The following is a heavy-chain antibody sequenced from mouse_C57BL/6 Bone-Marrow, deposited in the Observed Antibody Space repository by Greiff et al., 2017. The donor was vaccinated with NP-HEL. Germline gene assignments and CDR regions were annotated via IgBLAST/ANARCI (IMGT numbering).Heavy chain of an antibody. CDR2: INPYNGGT. CDR1: GYTFTDYY. J-gene: IGHJ2*01. D-gene: IGHD1-1*01. Sequence: VQLQQSGPVLVKPGASVKMSCKASGYTFTDYYMNWVKQSHRKSLEWIGVINPYNGGTSYNQKFKGKATLTVDKSSSTAYMELNSLTSEDSAVYYCAREYYGSSYVIYWGQGTTLTVSS. V-gene: IGHV1-19*01. CDR3: AREYYGSSYVIY.